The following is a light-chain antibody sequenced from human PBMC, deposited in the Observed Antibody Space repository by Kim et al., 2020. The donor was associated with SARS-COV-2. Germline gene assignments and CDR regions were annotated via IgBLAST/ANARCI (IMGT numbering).Light chain of an antibody. CDR3: QAWDSNIEGV. CDR1: NLANKF. Sequence: VSPGKTDYISCSGNNLANKFTTWYLKRQGQSPVLVIYQDDNRPSGIPERFSGSSSGNTATLTIGGTQAMDEADYYCQAWDSNIEGVFGGGTQLTVL. CDR2: QDD. J-gene: IGLJ3*02. V-gene: IGLV3-1*01.